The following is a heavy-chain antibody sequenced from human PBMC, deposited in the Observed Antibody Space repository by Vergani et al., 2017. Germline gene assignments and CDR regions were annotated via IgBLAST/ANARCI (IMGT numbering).Heavy chain of an antibody. Sequence: VQLVESGGGLVKPGGSLRLSCAASGFTFSSYSMNWVRQAPGKGLEWVSSISSSSSYIYYADSVKGRFTISRDNAKNSLYLQMNSLRAEDTAVYYCARDLFYCDSSGYYSGFFDYWGQGTLVTVSS. CDR3: ARDLFYCDSSGYYSGFFDY. J-gene: IGHJ4*02. CDR1: GFTFSSYS. D-gene: IGHD3-22*01. CDR2: ISSSSSYI. V-gene: IGHV3-21*01.